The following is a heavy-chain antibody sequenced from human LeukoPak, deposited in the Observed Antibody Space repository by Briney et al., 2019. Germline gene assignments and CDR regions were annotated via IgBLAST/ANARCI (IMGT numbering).Heavy chain of an antibody. J-gene: IGHJ4*02. Sequence: GGSLRLSCAASGFTVSTNYMTWIRQAPGKGLEWVSVMYTLGNTNYADSVKGRFTISRDNSKNTLYLQMNSLRAEDTAVYYCARGALYYYGSGSTDYWGQGTLVTVSS. V-gene: IGHV3-53*01. CDR3: ARGALYYYGSGSTDY. D-gene: IGHD3-10*01. CDR1: GFTVSTNY. CDR2: MYTLGNT.